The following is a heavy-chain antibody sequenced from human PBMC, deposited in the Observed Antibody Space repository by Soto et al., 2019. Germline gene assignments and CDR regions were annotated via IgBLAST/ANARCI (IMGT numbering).Heavy chain of an antibody. D-gene: IGHD1-1*01. J-gene: IGHJ6*02. CDR2: IYSGGST. CDR1: GFTVSSNY. CDR3: AIQLSPYYYYYGMDV. V-gene: IGHV3-53*01. Sequence: EVQLVESGGGLIQPGGSLRLSCAASGFTVSSNYMSWVRQAPGKGLEWVSVIYSGGSTYYADSVKGRFTISRDNSKNTLYLQMTSLRAEDTAVYYCAIQLSPYYYYYGMDVWGQGTTVTVSS.